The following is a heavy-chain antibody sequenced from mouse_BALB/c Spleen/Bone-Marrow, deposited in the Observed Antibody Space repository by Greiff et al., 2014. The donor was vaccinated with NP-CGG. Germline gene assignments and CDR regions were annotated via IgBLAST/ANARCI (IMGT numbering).Heavy chain of an antibody. J-gene: IGHJ4*01. CDR2: ILPGRGST. V-gene: IGHV1-9*01. CDR3: ARWDTTAMDY. D-gene: IGHD1-1*01. CDR1: GYTFSSYW. Sequence: QVQLKESGAELMKPGASVKISCKATGYTFSSYWIEWVKQRPGHGLEWIGEILPGRGSTNYNEKFKGKATFTSDTSSNTAYMQLSSLTSEGSAVYYCARWDTTAMDYWGQGTSVTVSS.